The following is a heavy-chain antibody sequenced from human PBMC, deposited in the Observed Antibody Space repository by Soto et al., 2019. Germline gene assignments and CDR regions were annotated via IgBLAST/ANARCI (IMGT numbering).Heavy chain of an antibody. CDR2: IYYSGST. CDR3: ARLGSLVDY. D-gene: IGHD3-10*01. CDR1: GGSISSYY. V-gene: IGHV4-59*01. Sequence: SETLSLTCTVSGGSISSYYWSWIRQPPGKGLEWIGYIYYSGSTNYNPSLKSRVTISVDTSKNQFSLKLSSVTAADTAVYYCARLGSLVDYWGQGTLVTVSS. J-gene: IGHJ4*02.